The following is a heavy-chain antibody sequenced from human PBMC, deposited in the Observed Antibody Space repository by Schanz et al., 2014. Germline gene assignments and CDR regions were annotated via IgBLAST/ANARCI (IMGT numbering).Heavy chain of an antibody. D-gene: IGHD2-2*02. Sequence: VQLVESGGGLIQPGGSLRLSCAASGYTVSSNYMSWVRQAPGKGLEWLSYISRDGTTSYYADSVKGRFTISRDNAKNSMYLEMTSMRGADTAAYYCAKHLYQYNYYGMDVWGQGTTVTVSS. V-gene: IGHV3-11*01. CDR1: GYTVSSNY. CDR3: AKHLYQYNYYGMDV. J-gene: IGHJ6*02. CDR2: ISRDGTTS.